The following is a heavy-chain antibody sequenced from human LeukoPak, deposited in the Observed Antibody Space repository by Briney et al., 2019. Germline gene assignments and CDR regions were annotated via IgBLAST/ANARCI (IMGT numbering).Heavy chain of an antibody. CDR3: ARVARSIGLGDY. CDR2: VSAYNGNT. J-gene: IGHJ4*02. CDR1: GYTFTSYG. V-gene: IGHV1-18*01. Sequence: ASVKVSCKASGYTFTSYGISWVRQAPGQGLEWMGWVSAYNGNTNYAQKFQGRVTMTRDTSTSTVYMELSSLRSEDTAVYYCARVARSIGLGDYWGQGTLVTVSS. D-gene: IGHD3-10*01.